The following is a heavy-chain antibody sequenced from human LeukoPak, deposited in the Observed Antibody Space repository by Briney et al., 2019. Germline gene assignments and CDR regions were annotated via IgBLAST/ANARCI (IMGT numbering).Heavy chain of an antibody. CDR1: GFTFSNYV. CDR2: TSYDGNNK. D-gene: IGHD3-9*01. CDR3: ARGPLTGKWPDMGFDY. J-gene: IGHJ4*02. V-gene: IGHV3-30-3*01. Sequence: GGSLRLSCAASGFTFSNYVVHWVRQAPGKGLEWVAVTSYDGNNKYYADSVKGRFTISRDNSKNTLYLQMNSLRVEDTGVYYCARGPLTGKWPDMGFDYWGQGTLVTVSS.